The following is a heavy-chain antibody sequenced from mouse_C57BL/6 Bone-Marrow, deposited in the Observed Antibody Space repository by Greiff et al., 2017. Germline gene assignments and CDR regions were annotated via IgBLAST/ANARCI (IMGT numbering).Heavy chain of an antibody. CDR3: AREKGYSNYPDY. D-gene: IGHD2-5*01. CDR1: GYTFTSYW. CDR2: IHPNSGST. V-gene: IGHV1-64*01. Sequence: QVQLQQSGAELVKPGASVKLSCKASGYTFTSYWMHWVKQRPGQGLEWIGMIHPNSGSTNYNEKFKSKATLTVDKSSSTAYMQLSSLTSEDSAVYYCAREKGYSNYPDYWGQGTTLTVSS. J-gene: IGHJ2*01.